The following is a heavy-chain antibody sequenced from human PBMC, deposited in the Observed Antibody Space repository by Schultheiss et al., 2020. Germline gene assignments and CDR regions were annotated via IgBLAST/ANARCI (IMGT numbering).Heavy chain of an antibody. J-gene: IGHJ3*02. CDR3: TTVLSGTNAFDI. CDR1: GGSFSGYY. V-gene: IGHV3-23*01. CDR2: ISGSGGST. D-gene: IGHD2-15*01. Sequence: ETLSLTCAVYGGSFSGYYWSWIHQPPGKGLEWVSAISGSGGSTYYADSVKGRFTISRDNSKNTLYLQMNSLRAEDTAVYYCTTVLSGTNAFDIWGQGTMVTVSS.